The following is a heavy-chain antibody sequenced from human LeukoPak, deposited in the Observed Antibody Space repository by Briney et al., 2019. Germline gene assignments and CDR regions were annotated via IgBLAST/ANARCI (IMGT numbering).Heavy chain of an antibody. CDR2: IKQDGSEK. CDR1: GFTFSSYW. Sequence: GGSLRLSCAASGFTFSSYWMSWVRQAPGKGLEWVANIKQDGSEKYYVDSVKGRFTISRDNAKNSLYLQMNSLRAEDTAVYYCARGLPKEGHSYGTWSAPNDYWGQGTLVTVSS. V-gene: IGHV3-7*01. J-gene: IGHJ4*02. D-gene: IGHD5-18*01. CDR3: ARGLPKEGHSYGTWSAPNDY.